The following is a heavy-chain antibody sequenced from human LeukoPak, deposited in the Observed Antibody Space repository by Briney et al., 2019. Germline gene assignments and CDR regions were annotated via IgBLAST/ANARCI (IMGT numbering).Heavy chain of an antibody. D-gene: IGHD3-22*01. CDR2: INPNSGGT. V-gene: IGHV1-2*02. Sequence: ASVKVSCKASGYTFTGYYMHWVRQAPGQGLEWMGWINPNSGGTNYAQKFQGRVTMTRDASISTAYMELSRLRSDDTAVYYCASTPRVYYYDSSGSPWGQGTLVTVSS. CDR1: GYTFTGYY. J-gene: IGHJ5*02. CDR3: ASTPRVYYYDSSGSP.